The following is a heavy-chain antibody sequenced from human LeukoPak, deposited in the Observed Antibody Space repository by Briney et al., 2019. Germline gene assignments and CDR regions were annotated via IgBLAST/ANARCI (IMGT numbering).Heavy chain of an antibody. CDR1: GFTLSSYA. J-gene: IGHJ5*02. D-gene: IGHD6-19*01. CDR3: ASSLAVAGFYFDP. CDR2: ISYDGSNK. Sequence: GGSLTLSCAASGFTLSSYAMHWVRQAPGKGLEWVAVISYDGSNKYYADSVKGRFTISRDNSKNTLYLQMNSLRAEDTAVYYCASSLAVAGFYFDPWGQGTLVTVSS. V-gene: IGHV3-30*04.